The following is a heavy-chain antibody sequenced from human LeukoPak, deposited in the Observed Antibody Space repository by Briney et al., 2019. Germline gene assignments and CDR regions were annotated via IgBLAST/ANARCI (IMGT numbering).Heavy chain of an antibody. Sequence: GESLKISCKASGYSFTSYWIGWVRQMPGKGLEWMGIIYPGNADITYSPSFQGQVTMSADRSTSTAYLQWSSLKASDSALYYCARGVIYPYYYYNYMDVWGKGITVTVSS. D-gene: IGHD3-22*01. CDR1: GYSFTSYW. CDR3: ARGVIYPYYYYNYMDV. CDR2: IYPGNADI. J-gene: IGHJ6*03. V-gene: IGHV5-51*01.